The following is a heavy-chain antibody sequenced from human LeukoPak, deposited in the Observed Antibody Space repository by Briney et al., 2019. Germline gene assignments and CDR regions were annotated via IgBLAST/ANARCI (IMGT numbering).Heavy chain of an antibody. CDR1: GFTFSSYA. D-gene: IGHD6-13*01. J-gene: IGHJ4*02. V-gene: IGHV3-23*01. Sequence: GGSLRLSCAASGFTFSSYAMSWVRQAPGKGLEWVSAISGSGGSTYYADSVKGRFTISRDNSKNTLYLQMNSLRAEDTAVYYCAKDRSSSWYPIVVDCWGQGTLVTVSS. CDR3: AKDRSSSWYPIVVDC. CDR2: ISGSGGST.